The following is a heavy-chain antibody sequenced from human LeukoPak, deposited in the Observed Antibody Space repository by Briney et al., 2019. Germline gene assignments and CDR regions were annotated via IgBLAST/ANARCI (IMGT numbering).Heavy chain of an antibody. Sequence: GGSLRLSCAASGFTFSSYWMSWVRQAPGKGLEWVPNIKQDGSEKYYVDSVKGRFTISRDNAKNSLYLQMNSLRAEDTAVYYCARDLILMSSAPRRGGDYWGQGTLVTVSS. CDR1: GFTFSSYW. D-gene: IGHD2-21*01. CDR2: IKQDGSEK. J-gene: IGHJ4*02. CDR3: ARDLILMSSAPRRGGDY. V-gene: IGHV3-7*01.